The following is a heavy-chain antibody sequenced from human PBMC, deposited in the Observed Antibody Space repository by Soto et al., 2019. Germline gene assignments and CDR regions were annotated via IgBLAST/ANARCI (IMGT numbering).Heavy chain of an antibody. CDR2: VSSTSSSR. V-gene: IGHV3-11*06. CDR3: AGYSGILYEVGCYYGIDV. Sequence: GGSLRLSCAASGFTFSDYYLTWIRQAPGKGLERVSHVSSTSSSRTYADSVKGRFTISRDNTNNSLYLQMNSLRVDDTAAYYYAGYSGILYEVGCYYGIDVWGEGTTGTVSS. J-gene: IGHJ6*04. CDR1: GFTFSDYY. D-gene: IGHD1-26*01.